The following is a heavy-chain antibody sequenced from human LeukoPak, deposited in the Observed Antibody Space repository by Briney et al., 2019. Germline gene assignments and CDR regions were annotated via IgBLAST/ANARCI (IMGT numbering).Heavy chain of an antibody. J-gene: IGHJ5*02. V-gene: IGHV4-30-2*01. Sequence: SETLSLTCAVSGGSISSGGYSWSWIRQPPGKGLEWIGYIYHSGSTYYNPSLKSRVTISVDRSKNQFSLKLSSVTAADAAVYYCAGSIAAAGTRWFDPWGQGTLVTVSS. CDR3: AGSIAAAGTRWFDP. CDR1: GGSISSGGYS. CDR2: IYHSGST. D-gene: IGHD6-13*01.